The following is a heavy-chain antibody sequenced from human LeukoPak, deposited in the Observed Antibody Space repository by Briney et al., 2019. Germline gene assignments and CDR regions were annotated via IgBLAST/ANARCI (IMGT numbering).Heavy chain of an antibody. CDR2: ISAYNGNT. CDR3: ARDVGPFYCGSGSYYL. CDR1: GYTFTSYD. J-gene: IGHJ4*02. V-gene: IGHV1-18*01. Sequence: ASVKVSCKAAGYTFTSYDINWVRQAPGQGLEWMGWISAYNGNTNYAQKLQGRVTMTTDTSTSTAYMELRSLRSHDTAVYYCARDVGPFYCGSGSYYLWGQGTLVTVSS. D-gene: IGHD3-10*01.